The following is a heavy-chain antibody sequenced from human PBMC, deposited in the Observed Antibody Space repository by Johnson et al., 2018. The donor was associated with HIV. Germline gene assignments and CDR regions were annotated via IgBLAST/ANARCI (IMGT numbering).Heavy chain of an antibody. CDR3: AKGGGDPDAFDI. Sequence: VQLVESGGGVVQPGRSLRLSCAASGFTFSSYGMHWVRQAPGKGLEWVAVISYDGSNKYYADSVKGRFTISRDNSKNTLYLQMNSLRAEDTPVYYCAKGGGDPDAFDIWGQGTMVTVSS. CDR2: ISYDGSNK. CDR1: GFTFSSYG. V-gene: IGHV3-30*18. J-gene: IGHJ3*02. D-gene: IGHD3-10*01.